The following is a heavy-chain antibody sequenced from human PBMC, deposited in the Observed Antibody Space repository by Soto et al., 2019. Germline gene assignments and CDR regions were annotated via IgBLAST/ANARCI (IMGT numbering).Heavy chain of an antibody. V-gene: IGHV4-34*01. CDR2: INHSGST. Sequence: QVQLQQWGAGLLKPSETLSLTCAVYGGSFSGYYWSWIRQPPGKGLEWIGEINHSGSTNYNPSLKSRVTISVDTSKNQFSLKLSSVTAADTAVYYCARKGAIVPSQGSAVWGHGTTVTVSS. D-gene: IGHD2-8*01. CDR3: ARKGAIVPSQGSAV. J-gene: IGHJ6*02. CDR1: GGSFSGYY.